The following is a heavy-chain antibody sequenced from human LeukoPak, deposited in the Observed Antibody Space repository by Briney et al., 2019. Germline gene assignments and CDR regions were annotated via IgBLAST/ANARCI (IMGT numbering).Heavy chain of an antibody. V-gene: IGHV3-30-3*01. D-gene: IGHD1-26*01. Sequence: GGSLRLSCAASGFTFSSYAMHWVRQAPGKGLEWVAVISYDGNNKYYAESVKGRFTISRDNFMNTLYLQMNSLGPEDTAVYYCARDEVGAALWGQGTLVTVSS. CDR2: ISYDGNNK. CDR3: ARDEVGAAL. CDR1: GFTFSSYA. J-gene: IGHJ4*02.